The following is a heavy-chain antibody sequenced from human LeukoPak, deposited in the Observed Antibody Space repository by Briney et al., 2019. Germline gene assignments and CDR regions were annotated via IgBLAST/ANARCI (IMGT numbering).Heavy chain of an antibody. Sequence: SETLSLTCTVSGGSISSGDYYWSWIRQPPGKGLEWIVYIYYSGSTYYKPSLKSRVTISVDTSKNQFSLKLSSVTAADTAVYYCARSRDGYNPGWYRGFDYWGQGTLVTVSS. D-gene: IGHD5-24*01. CDR1: GGSISSGDYY. CDR2: IYYSGST. J-gene: IGHJ4*02. V-gene: IGHV4-30-4*08. CDR3: ARSRDGYNPGWYRGFDY.